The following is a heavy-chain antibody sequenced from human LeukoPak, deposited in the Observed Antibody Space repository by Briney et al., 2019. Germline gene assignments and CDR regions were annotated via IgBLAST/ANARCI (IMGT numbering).Heavy chain of an antibody. CDR1: GGSFSGYY. Sequence: SETLSLTCAVYGGSFSGYYWSWIRQSPGKGLEWIGEINHSGSTNYNPSLKSRVTISVDTSKNQFSLKLSSVTAADTAVYYCARHYDSSGYYYLIPHYWYFDLWGRGTLVTVSS. V-gene: IGHV4-34*01. J-gene: IGHJ2*01. CDR3: ARHYDSSGYYYLIPHYWYFDL. CDR2: INHSGST. D-gene: IGHD3-22*01.